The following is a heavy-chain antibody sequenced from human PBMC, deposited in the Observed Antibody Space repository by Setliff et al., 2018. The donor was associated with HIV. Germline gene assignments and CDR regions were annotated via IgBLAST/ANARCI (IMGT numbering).Heavy chain of an antibody. V-gene: IGHV4-39*01. D-gene: IGHD3-22*01. Sequence: SETLSLTCIVSGDSISSSNYYWGWIRQPPGKGLEWIGTMYYSGSTYYNPSLMSRVTIFVDTSKNQLSLKLTSGTAADTAVYYCARWGGDRDDDRDADYYSDRLTGMDAFDVWGQGTLVTVSS. CDR3: ARWGGDRDDDRDADYYSDRLTGMDAFDV. CDR1: GDSISSSNYY. J-gene: IGHJ3*01. CDR2: MYYSGST.